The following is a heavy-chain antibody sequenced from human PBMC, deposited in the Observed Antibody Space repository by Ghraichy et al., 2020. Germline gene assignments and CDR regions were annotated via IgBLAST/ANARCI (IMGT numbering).Heavy chain of an antibody. Sequence: ASVKVSCKASGYTFTSYGISWVRQAPGQGLEWMGWISAYNGNTNYAQKLQGRVTMTTDTSTSTAYMELRSLRSDDTAVYYCARDRPSYGDLFFDYWGQGTLVTVSS. V-gene: IGHV1-18*04. CDR2: ISAYNGNT. D-gene: IGHD2-21*01. J-gene: IGHJ4*02. CDR1: GYTFTSYG. CDR3: ARDRPSYGDLFFDY.